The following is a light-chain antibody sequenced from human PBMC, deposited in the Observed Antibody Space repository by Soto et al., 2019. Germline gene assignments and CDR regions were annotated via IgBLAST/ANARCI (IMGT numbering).Light chain of an antibody. V-gene: IGKV1-5*03. CDR2: KAY. CDR3: QQYNSYPLT. Sequence: DIQMTQSPSTLSASVGERVTITCRASQSISAWLAWYQQKPGKAPKLLIYKAYNVETGVPSRFSGSGSGTEFTLTISSLQPDDFATYYCQQYNSYPLTFGQGTRLEIK. J-gene: IGKJ5*01. CDR1: QSISAW.